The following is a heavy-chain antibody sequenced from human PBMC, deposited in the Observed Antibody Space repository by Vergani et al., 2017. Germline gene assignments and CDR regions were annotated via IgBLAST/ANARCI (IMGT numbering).Heavy chain of an antibody. CDR1: GFTFSSYG. CDR3: AKDSGPALGYMDV. CDR2: IWYDGRNK. Sequence: VQLVESGGGVVQPGGSLRLSCAASGFTFSSYGMQWVRQAPGKGLEWVAVIWYDGRNKYYADSVKGRFTISRDNSKNTLYLQMNSLRVEDTAVYYCAKDSGPALGYMDVWGKGTTVTVSS. J-gene: IGHJ6*03. D-gene: IGHD1-14*01. V-gene: IGHV3-33*06.